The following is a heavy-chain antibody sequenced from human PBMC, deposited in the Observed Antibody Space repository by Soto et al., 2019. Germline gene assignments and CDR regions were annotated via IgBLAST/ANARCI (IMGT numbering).Heavy chain of an antibody. CDR2: ISGSGGST. V-gene: IGHV3-23*01. J-gene: IGHJ5*02. D-gene: IGHD6-13*01. CDR3: AKGSSSWYGHNWFDP. Sequence: GGSLRLSCAASGFTFSSYAMSWVRQAPGKGLEWVSAISGSGGSTYYADSVKGRFTISRDNSKNTLYLQMNSLRAEDTAVYYCAKGSSSWYGHNWFDPWGQGTLVTVSS. CDR1: GFTFSSYA.